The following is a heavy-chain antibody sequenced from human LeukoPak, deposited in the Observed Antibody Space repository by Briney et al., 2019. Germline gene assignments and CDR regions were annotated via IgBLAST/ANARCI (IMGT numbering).Heavy chain of an antibody. V-gene: IGHV4-39*07. Sequence: SETLSLTCSVSGASISSSSYYWGWIRQPPGKGLERVGSLYYSGSNYYNWSLKSRVTISLNTSKNQFSLRLSSVTAADTAMYYCATAKNVFRYFDWLPPPDYWGQGMLVTVSS. CDR3: ATAKNVFRYFDWLPPPDY. J-gene: IGHJ4*02. CDR1: GASISSSSYY. CDR2: LYYSGSN. D-gene: IGHD3-9*01.